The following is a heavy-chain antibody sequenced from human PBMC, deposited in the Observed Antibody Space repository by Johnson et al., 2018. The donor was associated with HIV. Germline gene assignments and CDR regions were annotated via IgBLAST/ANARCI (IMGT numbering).Heavy chain of an antibody. Sequence: VQLVESGGGVVQPGRSLRLSCAASGFTFSSYTMHWVRQAPGKGLEWVAVISYDGKNKDYADPVKGRFTLSRDNSKNTQYLQLSSLRTEDTAVFYCARGGVVHDAFDMWGQGTMVTVSS. CDR3: ARGGVVHDAFDM. J-gene: IGHJ3*02. CDR1: GFTFSSYT. CDR2: ISYDGKNK. D-gene: IGHD2-2*01. V-gene: IGHV3-30*04.